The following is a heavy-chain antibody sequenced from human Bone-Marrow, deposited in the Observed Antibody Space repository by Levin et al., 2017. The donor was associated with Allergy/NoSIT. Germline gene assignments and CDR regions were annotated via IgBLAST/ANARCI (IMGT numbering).Heavy chain of an antibody. CDR1: GFIFSDYA. CDR2: ISFDGSKE. J-gene: IGHJ4*02. Sequence: SCAATGFIFSDYAIHWVRQTPGKGLEWLAAISFDGSKEYFADSVKGRFTFSRENSRNTLFLQMSSLRIEDTAVYYCARDVGAGSDYWGQGTLVTVSS. V-gene: IGHV3-30-3*01. CDR3: ARDVGAGSDY. D-gene: IGHD2-15*01.